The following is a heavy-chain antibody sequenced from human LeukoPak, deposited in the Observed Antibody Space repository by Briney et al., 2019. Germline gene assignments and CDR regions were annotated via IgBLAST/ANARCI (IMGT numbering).Heavy chain of an antibody. V-gene: IGHV1-8*02. CDR3: VAVAQ. CDR1: GYTFTSYD. CDR2: INPNSGST. D-gene: IGHD6-19*01. Sequence: GASVKVSCKASGYTFTSYDINWVRQASGQGLEWVGGINPNSGSTGYAQKFQGRVTMTRDTSISTAYMDLSSLRSDDTAVYYCVAVAQWGQGTLVTVSS. J-gene: IGHJ4*02.